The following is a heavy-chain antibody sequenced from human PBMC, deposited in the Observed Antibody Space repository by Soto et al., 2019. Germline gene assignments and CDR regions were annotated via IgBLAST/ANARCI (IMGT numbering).Heavy chain of an antibody. CDR3: AKHSSLAVAGTRGFDY. D-gene: IGHD6-19*01. CDR2: ISGSGGDT. CDR1: GFTFRSNA. J-gene: IGHJ4*02. V-gene: IGHV3-23*01. Sequence: GGSLRLSCAASGFTFRSNAMSWVRQAPGKGLEWVSAISGSGGDTYYADSVKGRFTISRGNSENTLYLQMSSLRAEDTAVYYCAKHSSLAVAGTRGFDYWGQGTLVTGSP.